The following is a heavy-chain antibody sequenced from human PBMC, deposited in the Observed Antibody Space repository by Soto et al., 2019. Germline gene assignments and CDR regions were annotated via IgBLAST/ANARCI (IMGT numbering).Heavy chain of an antibody. J-gene: IGHJ6*02. V-gene: IGHV4-59*01. CDR2: MYNTGST. CDR1: GGSISSYY. Sequence: ETLSLTCTVSGGSISSYYWSWIRQPPGKGLEWIGYMYNTGSTIYNPSLKSRVTISVDTSKNQFSLKLNSVAAADTAVYYCARDLWGYCGADCYPLDVWGQGTTVTVSS. D-gene: IGHD2-21*02. CDR3: ARDLWGYCGADCYPLDV.